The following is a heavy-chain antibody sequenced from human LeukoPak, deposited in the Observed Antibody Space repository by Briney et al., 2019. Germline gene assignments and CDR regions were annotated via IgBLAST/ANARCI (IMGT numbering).Heavy chain of an antibody. J-gene: IGHJ4*02. CDR3: AKDRYYYGSGSYMCFDY. Sequence: GGSLRLSCAASGFTFSNYWMSWVRQAPGKGLEWVANIKRDGSDNYYVGSVEGRFTISRDNAKNSLYLQMNSLRAEDTAVYYCAKDRYYYGSGSYMCFDYWGQGTLVTVSS. D-gene: IGHD3-10*01. CDR2: IKRDGSDN. V-gene: IGHV3-7*01. CDR1: GFTFSNYW.